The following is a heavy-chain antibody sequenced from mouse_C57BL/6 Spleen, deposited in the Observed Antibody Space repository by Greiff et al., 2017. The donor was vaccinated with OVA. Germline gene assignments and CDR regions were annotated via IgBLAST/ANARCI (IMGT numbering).Heavy chain of an antibody. Sequence: VQLKESGTVLARPGASVKMSCKTSGYTFTSYWMHWVKQRPGQGLEWIGAIYPGNSDTSYNQKFKGKAKLTAVTSASTAYMELSSLTNEDSAVYYCTRVIYYDYDSGYYAMDYWGQGTSVTVSS. D-gene: IGHD2-4*01. CDR1: GYTFTSYW. CDR2: IYPGNSDT. CDR3: TRVIYYDYDSGYYAMDY. V-gene: IGHV1-5*01. J-gene: IGHJ4*01.